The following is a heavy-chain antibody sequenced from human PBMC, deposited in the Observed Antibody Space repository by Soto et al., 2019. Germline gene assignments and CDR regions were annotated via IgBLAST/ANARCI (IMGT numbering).Heavy chain of an antibody. D-gene: IGHD6-25*01. V-gene: IGHV4-59*01. Sequence: SETLSLTCTVSGGSISSYYWTWIRQPPGKXLEWIGYIYYSGSTNYNPSLKTRVTISLDTSKNQFSLKLTSVTAADTAVYYCAKAPRGDGYNPSYYYRLDVWGQGTTVTVSS. CDR1: GGSISSYY. CDR3: AKAPRGDGYNPSYYYRLDV. CDR2: IYYSGST. J-gene: IGHJ6*02.